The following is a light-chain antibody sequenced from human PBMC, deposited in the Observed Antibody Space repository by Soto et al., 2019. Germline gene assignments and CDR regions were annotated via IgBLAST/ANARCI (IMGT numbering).Light chain of an antibody. CDR1: QDISSY. V-gene: IGKV1-9*01. CDR2: GAS. J-gene: IGKJ2*01. CDR3: QQVGSSPYT. Sequence: DIQLTQSPSLLAASVGDTVTISCRASQDISSYLAWYRQKPGKAPELLIHGASILQSGVPSRFSGSRSGTEFTLTIRSLQPEDFATYYCQQVGSSPYTFGQGTKLDIK.